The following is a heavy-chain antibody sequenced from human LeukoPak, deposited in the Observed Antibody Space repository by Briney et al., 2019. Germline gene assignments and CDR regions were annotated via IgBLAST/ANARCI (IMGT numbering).Heavy chain of an antibody. CDR2: INSDGSST. D-gene: IGHD4-17*01. CDR1: GFTFITYW. CDR3: ARQRTTVTTGLNY. V-gene: IGHV3-74*01. J-gene: IGHJ4*02. Sequence: GGSLRLSCAASGFTFITYWMHWVRQAPGKGLVWVSRINSDGSSTSYADSVKGRFTISRDNAKNTLYLQMNSLRAEDTAVYYCARQRTTVTTGLNYWGQGTLVTVSS.